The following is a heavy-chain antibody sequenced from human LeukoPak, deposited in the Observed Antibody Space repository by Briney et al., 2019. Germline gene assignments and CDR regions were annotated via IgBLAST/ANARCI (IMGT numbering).Heavy chain of an antibody. Sequence: GGSLRLSCAASGFTFDDYAMHWVRQAPGKGLEWVSGISWNSGSMDYADSVKGRFTISRDNAKNSLYLQMNSLRAEDTAVYYCAKDGTTWGFDYWGQGTLVTVSS. V-gene: IGHV3-9*01. CDR2: ISWNSGSM. J-gene: IGHJ4*02. D-gene: IGHD7-27*01. CDR3: AKDGTTWGFDY. CDR1: GFTFDDYA.